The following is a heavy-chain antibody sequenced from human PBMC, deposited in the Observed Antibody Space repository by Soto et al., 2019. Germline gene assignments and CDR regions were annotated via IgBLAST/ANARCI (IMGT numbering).Heavy chain of an antibody. CDR1: GFTFGSYA. V-gene: IGHV3-23*01. J-gene: IGHJ6*03. CDR3: AKARRPSLNFFYYMDV. Sequence: EVQLLESGGGLVQPGGSLRLSCVVSGFTFGSYAMSWVRQAPEKGPEWVAILGGNGFTTYYADSVKGRFTISGDKSKSTLFLQMNSLRADDTGVYYCAKARRPSLNFFYYMDVWGRGTSFTVSS. CDR2: LGGNGFTT. D-gene: IGHD2-2*01.